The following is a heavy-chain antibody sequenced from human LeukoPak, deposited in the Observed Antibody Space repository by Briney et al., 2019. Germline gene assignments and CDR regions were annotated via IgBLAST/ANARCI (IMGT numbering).Heavy chain of an antibody. Sequence: ASVKVSCKTSGYTFTGYYMHWVQQAPGQGLEWMGWINPNSGGTNYAQKFQGRVTMTRDTSISTAYMELSRLRSDDTAVYYCATSEGAVADLLDYWGQGTLVTVSS. D-gene: IGHD6-19*01. J-gene: IGHJ4*02. V-gene: IGHV1-2*02. CDR1: GYTFTGYY. CDR2: INPNSGGT. CDR3: ATSEGAVADLLDY.